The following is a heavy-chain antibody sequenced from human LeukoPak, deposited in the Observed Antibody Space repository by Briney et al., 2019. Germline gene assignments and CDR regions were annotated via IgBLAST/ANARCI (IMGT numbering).Heavy chain of an antibody. V-gene: IGHV3-23*01. CDR2: ISGGAFDT. CDR3: AKDMANERTTVAYCNDY. Sequence: GGSLRLSCAASGFTFSSYAMSWVRQAPGKGLEWVSAISGGAFDTYYADSVKGRFTISRVNSKNTLYLQMNSLRAEDTAVYYCAKDMANERTTVAYCNDYWGQGTLVTVSS. CDR1: GFTFSSYA. J-gene: IGHJ4*02. D-gene: IGHD4-23*01.